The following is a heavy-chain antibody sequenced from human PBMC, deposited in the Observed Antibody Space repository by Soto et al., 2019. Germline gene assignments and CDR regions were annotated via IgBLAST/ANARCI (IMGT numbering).Heavy chain of an antibody. CDR3: AGGSVATIGVYYYYYGMDV. CDR1: RGSFIGYY. Sequence: SDTLSLTCAVDRGSFIGYYWTWILQPPGEGLGWSGEINHGGSTNYNPSLKSRVTISVDTSKNQFSLKLSSVTAADTAVYYCAGGSVATIGVYYYYYGMDVWGQGTTVT. V-gene: IGHV4-34*01. D-gene: IGHD5-12*01. CDR2: INHGGST. J-gene: IGHJ6*02.